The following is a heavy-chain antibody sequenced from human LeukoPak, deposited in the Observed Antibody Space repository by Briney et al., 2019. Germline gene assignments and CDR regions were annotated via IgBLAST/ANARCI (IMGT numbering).Heavy chain of an antibody. CDR1: GGTFSSYA. D-gene: IGHD3-22*01. J-gene: IGHJ4*02. CDR2: IIPIFGTA. V-gene: IGHV1-69*05. Sequence: VKVSCKASGGTFSSYAISWVRQAPGQGLEWMGRIIPIFGTANYAQKFQGRATITTDESTSTAYMELSSLRSEDTAVYYCARSYYYDSSGYWRFDYWGQGTLVTVSS. CDR3: ARSYYYDSSGYWRFDY.